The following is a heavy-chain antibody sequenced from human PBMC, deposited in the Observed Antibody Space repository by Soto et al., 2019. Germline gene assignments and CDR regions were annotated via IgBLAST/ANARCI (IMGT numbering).Heavy chain of an antibody. CDR3: ARTRFTFGSPYYFDD. V-gene: IGHV4-31*03. D-gene: IGHD3-16*01. Sequence: PSETLSLTCSASGGSISVAGHYWSWIRQHPGKGPEWIGYIHYSGNTYYSPSLKSRVTMSVDTSKNFFSLNLSSVTAADTAVYYCARTRFTFGSPYYFDDCGQGTLVTVSS. J-gene: IGHJ4*02. CDR1: GGSISVAGHY. CDR2: IHYSGNT.